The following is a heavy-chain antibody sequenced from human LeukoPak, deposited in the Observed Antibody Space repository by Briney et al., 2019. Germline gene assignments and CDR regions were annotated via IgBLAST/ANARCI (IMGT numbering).Heavy chain of an antibody. CDR3: AKVRGYSYGFSPDAFDI. Sequence: TGGSLRLSCAASGFTFSSYAMHWVRQAPGKGLEWVAVISYDGSNKYYADSVKGRFTISRDNSKNTLFLQMNSLRPEDTAVYYCAKVRGYSYGFSPDAFDIWGQGTMVTVSS. D-gene: IGHD5-18*01. CDR2: ISYDGSNK. J-gene: IGHJ3*02. V-gene: IGHV3-30-3*01. CDR1: GFTFSSYA.